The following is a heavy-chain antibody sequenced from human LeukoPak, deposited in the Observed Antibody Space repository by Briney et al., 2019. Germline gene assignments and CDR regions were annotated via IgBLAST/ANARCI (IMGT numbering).Heavy chain of an antibody. Sequence: ASVKVSCKASGYTFTNYYIHWMRQAPGQGLEWVGIINLNAVTTRYAQKFQGRITVTRDTSTSTVYMELSSLRSEDTAVYFCAREGAAEAKSFDYWGQGTLVIVPS. CDR1: GYTFTNYY. CDR2: INLNAVTT. D-gene: IGHD6-25*01. CDR3: AREGAAEAKSFDY. V-gene: IGHV1-46*01. J-gene: IGHJ4*02.